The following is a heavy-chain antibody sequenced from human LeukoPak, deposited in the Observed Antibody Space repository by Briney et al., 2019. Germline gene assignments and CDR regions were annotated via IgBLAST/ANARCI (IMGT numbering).Heavy chain of an antibody. V-gene: IGHV4-39*07. CDR2: IYYSGST. CDR1: GGSISSSSYY. Sequence: SETLSLTCTVSGGSISSSSYYWGWIRQPPGKGLEWIGSIYYSGSTNYNPSLKSRVTISVDTSKNQFSLKLSSVTAADTAVYYCARGRDIAVAGKSAYDHWGQGTLVTVSS. D-gene: IGHD6-19*01. CDR3: ARGRDIAVAGKSAYDH. J-gene: IGHJ5*02.